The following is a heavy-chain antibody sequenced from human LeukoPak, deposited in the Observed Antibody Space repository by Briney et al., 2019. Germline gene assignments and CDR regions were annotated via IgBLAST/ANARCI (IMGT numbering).Heavy chain of an antibody. V-gene: IGHV1-69*06. CDR2: IIPIFGTA. J-gene: IGHJ3*02. D-gene: IGHD6-19*01. Sequence: SVKVSCKASGGTFSSYAISWVRQAPGQGLEWMGGIIPIFGTANYAQKFQGRVTITADKSTSTAYMELSSLRSEDTAVYYCARVRRSSGWYDHAFDIWGQGTMVTVSS. CDR1: GGTFSSYA. CDR3: ARVRRSSGWYDHAFDI.